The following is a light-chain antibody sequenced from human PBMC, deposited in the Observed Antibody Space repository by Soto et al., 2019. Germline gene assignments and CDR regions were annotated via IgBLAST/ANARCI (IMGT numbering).Light chain of an antibody. CDR1: QSVSSSY. J-gene: IGKJ2*01. CDR2: GAS. Sequence: EIVMTQSPGTLSLSPGERATLSCRASQSVSSSYLAWYQQKPGQAPRLFIYGASSRATGIPDRFSGSGSGTDFTLTISRLEPEDFAVYYCQQYGRSPPMYTFGQGTKLEIK. CDR3: QQYGRSPPMYT. V-gene: IGKV3-20*01.